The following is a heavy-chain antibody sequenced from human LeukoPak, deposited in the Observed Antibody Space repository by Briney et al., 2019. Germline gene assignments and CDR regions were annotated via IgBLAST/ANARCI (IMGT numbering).Heavy chain of an antibody. Sequence: GGSLRLSCAASGFTFSSYSMNWVRQAPGKGLEWVSYISSGSSTIYYADSVKGRFTISRDNAKNSLYLQMNSLRDEDTAVYYCATSYASGRGYWGQGTLVTVSS. CDR1: GFTFSSYS. J-gene: IGHJ4*02. V-gene: IGHV3-48*02. D-gene: IGHD3-10*01. CDR3: ATSYASGRGY. CDR2: ISSGSSTI.